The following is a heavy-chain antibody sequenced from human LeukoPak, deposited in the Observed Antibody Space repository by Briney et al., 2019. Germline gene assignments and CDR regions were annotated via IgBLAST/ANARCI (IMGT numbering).Heavy chain of an antibody. CDR1: EFNVNDYY. CDR3: ARELVAGTFDH. Sequence: GGSLRLSCGASEFNVNDYYMSWVRQAPGKGLEWISDIGGSDSIVAYAGSVEGRFTISRDIAKNSLFLQMNGLRADDTAVYYCARELVAGTFDHWGQGILVTVSS. CDR2: IGGSDSIV. J-gene: IGHJ4*02. V-gene: IGHV3-11*01. D-gene: IGHD1-7*01.